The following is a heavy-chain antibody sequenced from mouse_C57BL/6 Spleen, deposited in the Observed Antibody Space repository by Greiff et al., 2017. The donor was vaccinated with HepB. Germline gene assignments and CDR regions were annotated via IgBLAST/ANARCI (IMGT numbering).Heavy chain of an antibody. Sequence: VQLQQPGAELVKPGASVKLSCKASGYTFTSYWMHWVKQRPGQGLEWIGMIHPNSGSTNYNETFKSKATLTVDKSSSTAYMQLSSLTSEDSAVYYCARSPLYYYGSRTSFDYWGQGTTLTVSS. J-gene: IGHJ2*01. D-gene: IGHD1-1*01. V-gene: IGHV1-64*01. CDR1: GYTFTSYW. CDR2: IHPNSGST. CDR3: ARSPLYYYGSRTSFDY.